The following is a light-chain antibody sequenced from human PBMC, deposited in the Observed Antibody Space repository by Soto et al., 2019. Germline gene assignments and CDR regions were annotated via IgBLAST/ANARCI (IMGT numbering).Light chain of an antibody. J-gene: IGLJ1*01. CDR3: SSFAGTIFYV. V-gene: IGLV2-8*01. CDR2: EVT. CDR1: SSDVGGYNY. Sequence: SALTQPPSASGSPGQSVTTSCTGTSSDVGGYNYVSWYQQHPGKAPKLMIYEVTKRPSGVPDRFSGSKSGNTASLTVSGLQAEDEADYFCSSFAGTIFYVFGTGTKVTVL.